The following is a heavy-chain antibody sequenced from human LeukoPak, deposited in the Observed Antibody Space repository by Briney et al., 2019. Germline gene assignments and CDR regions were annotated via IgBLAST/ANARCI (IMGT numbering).Heavy chain of an antibody. Sequence: GGSLRLSCATSGFTFSSYDIQWVRQATGKGLEWVSSIGTAGDTYYAGSVKGRFTLSRENAKKSSYLQMNNLGAGDTAVYYCARGALGFDYWGQGTLVTVSS. V-gene: IGHV3-13*04. J-gene: IGHJ4*02. CDR3: ARGALGFDY. CDR1: GFTFSSYD. CDR2: IGTAGDT.